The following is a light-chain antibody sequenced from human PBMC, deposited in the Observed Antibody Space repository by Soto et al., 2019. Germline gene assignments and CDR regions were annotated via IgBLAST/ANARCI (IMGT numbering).Light chain of an antibody. J-gene: IGLJ1*01. CDR2: DVS. CDR3: SSYTSSSTQV. Sequence: QSVLTHPGSVSGSPGQSITISCTGTSSDVGGYNYVSWYQQHPGKAPKLMIYDVSNRPSGVSNRFSGSKSGNTASLTISGLQAEDEADYYCSSYTSSSTQVFGTGTKVTVL. CDR1: SSDVGGYNY. V-gene: IGLV2-14*01.